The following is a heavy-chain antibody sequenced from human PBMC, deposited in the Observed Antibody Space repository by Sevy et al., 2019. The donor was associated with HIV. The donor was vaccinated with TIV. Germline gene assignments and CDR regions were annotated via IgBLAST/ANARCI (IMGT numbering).Heavy chain of an antibody. CDR2: IYYSGST. J-gene: IGHJ6*02. Sequence: SETLSLTCTVSGGSVSSGSYYWSWIRQPPGKGLEWIGYIYYSGSTNYNPSLKSRVTISVDTSKNQFSLKLSSVTAADTAVYYCARDIVVVPAATWYGMDVWGQGTTVTVSS. CDR3: ARDIVVVPAATWYGMDV. D-gene: IGHD2-2*01. V-gene: IGHV4-61*01. CDR1: GGSVSSGSYY.